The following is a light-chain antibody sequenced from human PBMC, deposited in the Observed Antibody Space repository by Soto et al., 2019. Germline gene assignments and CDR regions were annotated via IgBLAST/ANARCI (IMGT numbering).Light chain of an antibody. Sequence: DLQMTQSPSSLSASVGDRVTITCRASQGIGNCLAWFQQRPGKVPEILIYAASTFHSGAPSRLSGSGSGTDFTLTISSLQPEDVANYYRQRYGTAPWTFGQGTKVEIK. V-gene: IGKV1-27*01. CDR2: AAS. CDR3: QRYGTAPWT. CDR1: QGIGNC. J-gene: IGKJ1*01.